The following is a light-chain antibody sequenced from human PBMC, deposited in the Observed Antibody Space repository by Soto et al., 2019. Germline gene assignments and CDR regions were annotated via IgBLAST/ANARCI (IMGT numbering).Light chain of an antibody. CDR1: SSDVGGYNY. Sequence: ALTQPASVSGSPGQSITISCTGTSSDVGGYNYVSWHQQHPGKVPKLMIYDVSYRPSGVSNRFSGSKSGNTASLTISGLQAEDEADYYCSSYTTSSTYVFGTGTKVTVL. CDR2: DVS. J-gene: IGLJ1*01. CDR3: SSYTTSSTYV. V-gene: IGLV2-14*01.